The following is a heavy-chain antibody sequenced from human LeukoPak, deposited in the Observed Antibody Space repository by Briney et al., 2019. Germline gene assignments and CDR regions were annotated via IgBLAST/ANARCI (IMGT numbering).Heavy chain of an antibody. Sequence: SETLSLTCTVSGGSISSSSYYWGWIRQPPGKGLEWIGSIYYSGSTYYNPSLKSRVTISVDTSKNQFSLKLSSVTAADTAVYYCARSLGRGYFDYWGQGTLVTVSS. J-gene: IGHJ4*02. D-gene: IGHD1-26*01. CDR1: GGSISSSSYY. CDR2: IYYSGST. V-gene: IGHV4-39*07. CDR3: ARSLGRGYFDY.